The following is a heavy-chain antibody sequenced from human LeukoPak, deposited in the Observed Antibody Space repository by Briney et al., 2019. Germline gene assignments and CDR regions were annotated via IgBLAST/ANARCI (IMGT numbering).Heavy chain of an antibody. D-gene: IGHD6-19*01. CDR2: ISSSSSTI. Sequence: PGGSLRLSCAASGFTFSSYSMNWVRQAPGKGLECVSYISSSSSTIYYADSVKGRVAISRDNAKNSLYLQMNSLRAEDTAVYYCARGTSGWYEFGYWGQGTLVTVSS. CDR3: ARGTSGWYEFGY. V-gene: IGHV3-48*01. CDR1: GFTFSSYS. J-gene: IGHJ4*02.